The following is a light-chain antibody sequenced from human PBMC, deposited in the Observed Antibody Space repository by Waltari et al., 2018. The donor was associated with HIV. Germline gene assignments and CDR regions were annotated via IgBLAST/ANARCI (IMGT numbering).Light chain of an antibody. Sequence: SYELTQPPSVSLSPGQPARLTCPAVALPKNYASWYQQKSGQAPALDSYEDSKRPSGIPERVSSSRSWTMATMTISGAQEEDEGDYHCYSTGISGFGVFGGGTKLTVL. CDR1: ALPKNY. CDR3: YSTGISGFGV. CDR2: EDS. V-gene: IGLV3-10*01. J-gene: IGLJ2*01.